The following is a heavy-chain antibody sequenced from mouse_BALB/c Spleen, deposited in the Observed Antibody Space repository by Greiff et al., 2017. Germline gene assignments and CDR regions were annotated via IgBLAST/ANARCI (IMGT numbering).Heavy chain of an antibody. CDR3: ARSYQAAMDY. CDR1: GFTFSSYA. V-gene: IGHV5-9-4*01. Sequence: EVQGVESGGGLVKPGGSLKLSCAASGFTFSSYAMSWVRQSPEKRLEWVAEISSGGSYTYYPDTVTGRFTISRDNAKNTLYLEMSSLRSEDTAMYYCARSYQAAMDYWGQGTSVTVSS. J-gene: IGHJ4*01. CDR2: ISSGGSYT. D-gene: IGHD2-10*01.